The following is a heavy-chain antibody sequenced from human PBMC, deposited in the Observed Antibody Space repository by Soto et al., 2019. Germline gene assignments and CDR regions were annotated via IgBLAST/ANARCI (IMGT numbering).Heavy chain of an antibody. CDR1: GASLSDNY. CDR2: INHSGNT. Sequence: ASETLSLTCAVYGASLSDNYCNWLRQPPGKGLEWIGEINHSGNTNYNPSLRSRVTISIDTSKNQLSLNLRSVSAADTAVYYCARGRGEFDVWGQGTPVTVSS. V-gene: IGHV4-34*01. D-gene: IGHD2-21*01. J-gene: IGHJ5*02. CDR3: ARGRGEFDV.